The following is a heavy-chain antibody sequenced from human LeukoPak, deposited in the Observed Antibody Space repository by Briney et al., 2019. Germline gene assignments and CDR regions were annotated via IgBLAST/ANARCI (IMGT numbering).Heavy chain of an antibody. CDR1: GGSFSGYY. V-gene: IGHV4-34*01. D-gene: IGHD3-10*01. CDR2: INHSGST. CDR3: ARGGMVRGVITTFDY. Sequence: SETLSLTCAVYGGSFSGYYWSWIRQPPGKGLEWIGEINHSGSTNYNPSLKSQVTISVDTSKNQFSLKLSSVTAADTAVYYCARGGMVRGVITTFDYWGQGTLVTVSS. J-gene: IGHJ4*02.